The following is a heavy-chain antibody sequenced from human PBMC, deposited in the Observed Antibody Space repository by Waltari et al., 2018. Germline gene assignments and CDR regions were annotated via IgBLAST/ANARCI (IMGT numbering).Heavy chain of an antibody. CDR3: ARTMVQGAIDAFDI. D-gene: IGHD3-10*01. CDR2: IDYSGTT. CDR1: GGSISSHY. Sequence: QVQLQESGPGLVKPSETLSLTCTVSGGSISSHYWSWIRQPPGKGLEWLGYIDYSGTTNFDPSLMSRVTISVDTSKNQFALKLSSVTAADTAVYYCARTMVQGAIDAFDIWGQGTMVTVSS. V-gene: IGHV4-59*11. J-gene: IGHJ3*02.